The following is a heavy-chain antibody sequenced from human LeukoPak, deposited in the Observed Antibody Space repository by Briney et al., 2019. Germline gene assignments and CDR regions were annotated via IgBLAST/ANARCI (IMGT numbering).Heavy chain of an antibody. Sequence: ASVKVSCKASGYIFTDYFLHWVRQAPGQGLEWMGWINPNSGGTNYAQKFQGRVTMTTDTSISTAYMELSRLTSDDTAVFYCARGGSSLVYWGQGTLVTVSS. V-gene: IGHV1-2*02. CDR1: GYIFTDYF. CDR2: INPNSGGT. J-gene: IGHJ4*02. D-gene: IGHD6-13*01. CDR3: ARGGSSLVY.